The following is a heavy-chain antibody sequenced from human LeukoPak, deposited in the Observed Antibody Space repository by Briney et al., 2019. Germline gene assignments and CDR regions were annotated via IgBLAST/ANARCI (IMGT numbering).Heavy chain of an antibody. Sequence: GESLKISCKGSGYSFTSFWIGWMRQMPGQGLEWMGIVYPGDSDTRYSPSFQGQVTISADKSISTAYLQWSSLKASDTAMYYCARQGGGWYNYYYGMDVWGQGTTVTVSS. V-gene: IGHV5-51*01. CDR2: VYPGDSDT. CDR1: GYSFTSFW. CDR3: ARQGGGWYNYYYGMDV. J-gene: IGHJ6*02. D-gene: IGHD6-19*01.